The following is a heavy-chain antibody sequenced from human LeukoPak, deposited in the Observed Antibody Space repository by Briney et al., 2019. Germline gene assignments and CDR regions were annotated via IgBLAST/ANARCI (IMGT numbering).Heavy chain of an antibody. CDR3: ARDSSREQWLPFDY. J-gene: IGHJ4*02. CDR2: ISGYNGNT. Sequence: GASVKVSCKASGYTFTTYGISWVRQAPGQGLEWMGWISGYNGNTNYAQKLQGRVTMTTDKSTSTAYMELRSLRSDDTAVYYCARDSSREQWLPFDYWGQGTLVTVSS. D-gene: IGHD6-19*01. V-gene: IGHV1-18*01. CDR1: GYTFTTYG.